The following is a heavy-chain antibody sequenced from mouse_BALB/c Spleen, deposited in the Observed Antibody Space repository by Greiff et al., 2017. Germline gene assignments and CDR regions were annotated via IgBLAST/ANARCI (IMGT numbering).Heavy chain of an antibody. V-gene: IGHV1-37*01. CDR1: GYSFTGYF. D-gene: IGHD2-3*01. Sequence: EVQRVESGPELVKPGASVKISCKASGYSFTGYFMNWVKQSHGKSLEWIGRINPYNGDTFYNQKFKGKATLTVDKSSSTAHMELLSLTSEDSAVYYCGRSLYEGWYYAMDYWGQGTSVTVSS. J-gene: IGHJ4*01. CDR2: INPYNGDT. CDR3: GRSLYEGWYYAMDY.